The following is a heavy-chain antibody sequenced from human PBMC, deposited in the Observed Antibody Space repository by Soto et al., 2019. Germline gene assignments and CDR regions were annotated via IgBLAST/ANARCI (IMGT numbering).Heavy chain of an antibody. CDR2: ISNSGST. Sequence: TLSLTCTVSGGSVTSDEDYWTWIRQSPGTGLEWIGYISNSGSTGYNPSLKTRLSMSVDRSKNQFTLRLTSVTAADTAVYFCATESGSTYGYFDHWGQGTQVTVSS. CDR3: ATESGSTYGYFDH. J-gene: IGHJ4*02. D-gene: IGHD5-18*01. V-gene: IGHV4-30-4*01. CDR1: GGSVTSDEDY.